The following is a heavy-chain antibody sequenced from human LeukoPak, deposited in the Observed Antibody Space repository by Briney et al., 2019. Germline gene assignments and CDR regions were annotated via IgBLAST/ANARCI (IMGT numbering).Heavy chain of an antibody. CDR1: GYSISSGYY. V-gene: IGHV4-34*01. CDR2: INHSGST. D-gene: IGHD6-13*01. CDR3: ARETSSSWYLAFDY. J-gene: IGHJ4*02. Sequence: SETLSLTCAVSGYSISSGYYWSWIRQPPGKGLEWIGEINHSGSTNYNPSLKSRVTISVDTSKNQFSLKLSSVTAADTAVYYCARETSSSWYLAFDYWGQGTLVTVSS.